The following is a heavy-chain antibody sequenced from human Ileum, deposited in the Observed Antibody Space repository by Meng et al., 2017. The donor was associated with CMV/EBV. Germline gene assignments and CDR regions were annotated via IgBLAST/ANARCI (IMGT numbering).Heavy chain of an antibody. CDR1: GFTFSNAW. V-gene: IGHV3-15*01. J-gene: IGHJ4*02. D-gene: IGHD2-21*01. CDR3: TTGGVVGS. Sequence: GESLKISCAASGFTFSNAWMNWVRQAPEKGLEWVGRVKSEIDGATTDYAAPVKGRFTISRDDSKNTVYMQLNSLKSEDTGVYYCTTGGVVGSWGQGTLVTVSS. CDR2: VKSEIDGATT.